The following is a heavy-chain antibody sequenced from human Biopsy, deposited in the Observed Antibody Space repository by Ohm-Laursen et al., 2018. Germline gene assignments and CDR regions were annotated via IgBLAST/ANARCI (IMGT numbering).Heavy chain of an antibody. Sequence: SETLSLTCTVSGGSISSDYWSWIRQPPGKGLEWIGYISNRGSTNYNPSLRGRVTISVDTSKKQFSLKLTSVISADTAVFFCARLYRLDDYWNDDLPDAFDVWGQGTMVTVSS. D-gene: IGHD3-3*01. CDR1: GGSISSDY. J-gene: IGHJ3*01. CDR2: ISNRGST. V-gene: IGHV4-59*01. CDR3: ARLYRLDDYWNDDLPDAFDV.